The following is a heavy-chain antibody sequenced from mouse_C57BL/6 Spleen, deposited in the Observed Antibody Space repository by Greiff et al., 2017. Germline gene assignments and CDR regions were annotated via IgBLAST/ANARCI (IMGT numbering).Heavy chain of an antibody. CDR3: ARDYSNYEEGFDY. CDR1: GYAFSSSW. J-gene: IGHJ2*01. V-gene: IGHV1-82*01. D-gene: IGHD2-5*01. Sequence: QVQLQQSGPELVKPGASVKISCKASGYAFSSSWMNWVKQRPGKGLEWIGRIYPGDGDTNYNGKFKGKATLTADKSSSTAYMQLSSLTSEDSAVYFCARDYSNYEEGFDYWGQGTTLTVSS. CDR2: IYPGDGDT.